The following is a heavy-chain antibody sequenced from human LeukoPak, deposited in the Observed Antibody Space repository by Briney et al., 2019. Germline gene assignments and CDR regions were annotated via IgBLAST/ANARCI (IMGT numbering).Heavy chain of an antibody. D-gene: IGHD3-3*02. V-gene: IGHV4-34*01. CDR1: GGSFSDYY. CDR2: INHSGST. CDR3: ASRIFGMVTDDAFDV. Sequence: SETLSLTCAVYGGSFSDYYWTWIRQPPGKGLEWIGEINHSGSTNYNPSLKRRVTISVDTSNNQFSLKLRSVTAADAAVYYCASRIFGMVTDDAFDVWGQGTMVTVSS. J-gene: IGHJ3*01.